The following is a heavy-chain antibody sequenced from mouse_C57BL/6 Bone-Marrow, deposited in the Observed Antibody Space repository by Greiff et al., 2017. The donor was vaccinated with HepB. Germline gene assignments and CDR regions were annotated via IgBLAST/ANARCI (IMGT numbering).Heavy chain of an antibody. V-gene: IGHV7-3*01. CDR3: ASLSSYAMDY. D-gene: IGHD6-1*01. J-gene: IGHJ4*01. CDR1: GFTFTDYY. Sequence: EVNLMEPGGGLVQPGGSLSLSCAASGFTFTDYYMSWVRQPPGKALEWLGFIRNKANGYTTEYSASVKGRFTISRDNSQSILYLQMNALRAEDSATYYCASLSSYAMDYWGQGTSVTVSS. CDR2: IRNKANGYTT.